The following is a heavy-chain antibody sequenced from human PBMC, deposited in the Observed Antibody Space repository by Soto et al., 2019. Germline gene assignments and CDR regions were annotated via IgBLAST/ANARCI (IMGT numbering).Heavy chain of an antibody. CDR1: GYTFTSYA. J-gene: IGHJ5*02. V-gene: IGHV1-3*01. CDR2: INAGNGNT. D-gene: IGHD6-19*01. CDR3: ARDYSSGWYFWFDP. Sequence: GASVKVSCKASGYTFTSYAMHWVRQAPGQRLEWMGWINAGNGNTKYSQKFQGRVTITRDTSASTAYMELSSLRSEDTAVYYCARDYSSGWYFWFDPWGQGTLVTVSS.